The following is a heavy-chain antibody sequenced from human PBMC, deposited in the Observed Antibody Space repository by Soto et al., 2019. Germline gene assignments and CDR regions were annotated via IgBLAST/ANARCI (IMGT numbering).Heavy chain of an antibody. V-gene: IGHV4-4*02. J-gene: IGHJ6*02. CDR1: GGSISSSNW. CDR3: ATVYTGPPGKNYYYRMDV. D-gene: IGHD2-2*02. Sequence: SETLSLTFAVSGGSISSSNWWSWVRQPPGKGLEWIGEIYHSGSTNYNPSLKSRVTISVDKSENQFSLKLSSVTAADTAVYYCATVYTGPPGKNYYYRMDVWGQGTKVTVSS. CDR2: IYHSGST.